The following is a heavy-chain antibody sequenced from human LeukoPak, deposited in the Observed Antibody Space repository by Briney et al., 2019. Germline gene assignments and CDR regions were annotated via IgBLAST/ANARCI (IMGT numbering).Heavy chain of an antibody. CDR2: ISRTGDSI. Sequence: PGGSLRLSCATSGFTFSGYSMNWFRQAPGKGLEWVAAISRTGDSITYADSVRGRFTISRDNAKDSLYLQMNSLRAEDTAVYFCARENNRECSTSSCPSDYSGQGTLVTVSS. D-gene: IGHD2-2*01. CDR3: ARENNRECSTSSCPSDY. J-gene: IGHJ4*02. CDR1: GFTFSGYS. V-gene: IGHV3-21*01.